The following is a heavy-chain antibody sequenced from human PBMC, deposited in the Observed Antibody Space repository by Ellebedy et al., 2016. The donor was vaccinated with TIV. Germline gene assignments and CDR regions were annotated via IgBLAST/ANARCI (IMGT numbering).Heavy chain of an antibody. J-gene: IGHJ2*01. CDR3: VREGGRDGYTYWYFDL. Sequence: GGSLRLSCAASGNTFSSYNMNWVRQAPGKGLQWVSYISTTSSNIYYADSVKGRFTISRDNAKNSLTLQMDSLRYEDTAVYYCVREGGRDGYTYWYFDLWGRGTLVTVSS. CDR2: ISTTSSNI. V-gene: IGHV3-48*02. D-gene: IGHD5-24*01. CDR1: GNTFSSYN.